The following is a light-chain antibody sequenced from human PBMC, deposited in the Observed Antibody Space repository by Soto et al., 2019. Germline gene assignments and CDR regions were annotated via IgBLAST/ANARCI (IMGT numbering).Light chain of an antibody. V-gene: IGLV1-40*01. CDR1: SSNIVAGYD. CDR3: QSYDSSLNGVV. Sequence: QSVLTQPPSVSGAPVQRVTISCTGSSSNIVAGYDVHWYQQLPGTAPKVLIHGNSNRPSGVPDRCSGSKSGTSASLALTGLKAEEEADYYCQSYDSSLNGVVFGGGTKLTVL. CDR2: GNS. J-gene: IGLJ2*01.